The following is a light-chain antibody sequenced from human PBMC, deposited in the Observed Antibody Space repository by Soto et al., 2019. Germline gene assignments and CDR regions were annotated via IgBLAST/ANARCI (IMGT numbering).Light chain of an antibody. CDR3: QQRGNWPPT. V-gene: IGKV3-11*01. CDR2: DAS. CDR1: QSVSNS. Sequence: EIVLTQSPATLSLSPGERATLSCRASQSVSNSLAWYQQKPGQAPRLLIYDASNGATGIPARFSGSESGTDFTLTISSLEPEDFAVYYCQQRGNWPPTFGQGTKVEVK. J-gene: IGKJ1*01.